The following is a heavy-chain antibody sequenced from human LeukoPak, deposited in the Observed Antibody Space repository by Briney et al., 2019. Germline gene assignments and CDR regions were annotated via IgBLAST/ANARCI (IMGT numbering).Heavy chain of an antibody. CDR3: AREGYSYGAYFDY. Sequence: PGGSLRLSCAASGFTFGSYAMSWVRQAPGKGLEWVSAISGSGGSTYYADSVKGRFTISRDNSKNTLYLQMNSLRAEDTAVYYCAREGYSYGAYFDYWGQGTLVTVSS. J-gene: IGHJ4*02. CDR1: GFTFGSYA. CDR2: ISGSGGST. V-gene: IGHV3-23*01. D-gene: IGHD5-18*01.